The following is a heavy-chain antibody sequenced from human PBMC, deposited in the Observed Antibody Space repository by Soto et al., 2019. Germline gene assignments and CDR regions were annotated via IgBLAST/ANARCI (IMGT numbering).Heavy chain of an antibody. CDR2: ISSSSSYI. CDR1: GFTFSIYS. CDR3: AEGGSSLGMDV. Sequence: PGGSLRLSCAASGFTFSIYSMNWVRQAPGKGLEWVSSISSSSSYIYYADSVKGRFTISRDNAKNSLYLQMNSLRAEDTAVYYCAEGGSSLGMDVWGQGTTVTVSS. J-gene: IGHJ6*02. V-gene: IGHV3-21*01. D-gene: IGHD3-16*01.